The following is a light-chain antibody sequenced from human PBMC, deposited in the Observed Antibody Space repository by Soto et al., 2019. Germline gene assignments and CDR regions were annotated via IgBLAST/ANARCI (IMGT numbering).Light chain of an antibody. CDR3: QQYYSRPLT. J-gene: IGKJ4*01. Sequence: DIVMTQSPDSLAVSLGERATINCKSSQSVLYSSNNKNYLAWYQQKPGQAPKLLIYWASTRESGVPDRFSGSGSGTDFTLTISSLQAEDVAIYFCQQYYSRPLTFGGGTKVEI. CDR2: WAS. CDR1: QSVLYSSNNKNY. V-gene: IGKV4-1*01.